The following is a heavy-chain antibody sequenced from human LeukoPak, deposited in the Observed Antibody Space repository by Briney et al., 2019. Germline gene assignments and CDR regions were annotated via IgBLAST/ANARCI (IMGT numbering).Heavy chain of an antibody. CDR1: GFSVSSYD. V-gene: IGHV3-23*01. CDR2: ISGSGGST. D-gene: IGHD2-2*01. Sequence: GGSLRLSCAASGFSVSSYDLNWVRQAPGKGLEWVSAISGSGGSTYYADSVKGRFTISRDNSKNTLYLQMNSLRAVDTAVYYCAKVYKRHSVVPAAIDYWGQGTLVTVSS. J-gene: IGHJ4*02. CDR3: AKVYKRHSVVPAAIDY.